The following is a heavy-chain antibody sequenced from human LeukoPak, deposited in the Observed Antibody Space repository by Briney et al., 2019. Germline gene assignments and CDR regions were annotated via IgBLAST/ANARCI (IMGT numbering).Heavy chain of an antibody. J-gene: IGHJ4*02. CDR1: GFTFSSYA. Sequence: PGGSLRLSCAASGFTFSSYAMHWVRQAPGKGLEWVAVISYDGSNKYYADSVKGRFTISRDNSKNTLYLQMNSLRAEDTAVYYCARDFINTYYYDSSGFLPSGWGQGTLVTVSS. CDR2: ISYDGSNK. CDR3: ARDFINTYYYDSSGFLPSG. V-gene: IGHV3-30-3*01. D-gene: IGHD3-22*01.